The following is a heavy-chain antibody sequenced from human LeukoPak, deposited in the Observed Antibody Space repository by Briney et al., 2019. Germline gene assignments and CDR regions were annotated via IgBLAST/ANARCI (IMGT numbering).Heavy chain of an antibody. V-gene: IGHV4-39*01. D-gene: IGHD5-12*01. CDR2: IYYSGST. CDR3: ARGIVATITQRPYFDY. J-gene: IGHJ4*02. Sequence: SPETLSLTCTDSGGSISSSSYYWGWIRQPPGKGLEWIGSIYYSGSTYYNPSLKSRVTISVDTSKNQFSLKLSSVTAADTAVYYCARGIVATITQRPYFDYWGQGTLVTVSS. CDR1: GGSISSSSYY.